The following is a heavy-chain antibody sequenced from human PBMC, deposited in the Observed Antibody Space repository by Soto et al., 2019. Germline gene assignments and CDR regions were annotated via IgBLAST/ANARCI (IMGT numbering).Heavy chain of an antibody. J-gene: IGHJ6*04. CDR1: GYTLTSYG. D-gene: IGHD3-16*02. CDR2: ISAYNGNT. Sequence: GASVKVSCKASGYTLTSYGISWVRQAPGQGLEWIGWISAYNGNTNYAQKLQGRVTMTTDTFTSTAYMELRSLRSDDTAVYYCARDHVNKVGGVIPYYYYYGMDVWGKGTTVTVSS. CDR3: ARDHVNKVGGVIPYYYYYGMDV. V-gene: IGHV1-18*01.